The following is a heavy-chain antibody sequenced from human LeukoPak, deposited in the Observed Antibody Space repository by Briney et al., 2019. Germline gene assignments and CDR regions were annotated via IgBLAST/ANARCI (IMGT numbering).Heavy chain of an antibody. CDR3: ARERRTYYYGSGSYPYFDY. V-gene: IGHV4-38-2*02. J-gene: IGHJ4*02. CDR2: INHSGST. D-gene: IGHD3-10*01. Sequence: SETLSLTCTVSGFSISSGYYWGWIRQPPGKGLEWIGEINHSGSTNYNPSLKSRVTISVDTSKNQFSLKLSSVTAADTAVYYCARERRTYYYGSGSYPYFDYWGQGTLVTVSS. CDR1: GFSISSGYY.